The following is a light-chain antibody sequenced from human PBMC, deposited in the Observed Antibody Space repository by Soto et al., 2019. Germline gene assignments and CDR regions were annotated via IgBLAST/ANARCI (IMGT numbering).Light chain of an antibody. CDR1: QGISSY. Sequence: AIRMTQSPSSLSASTGARVTITCRASQGISSYLAWYQQKPGKAPKLLIYAASTLQSGVPSRFSRSGSGTDFTLTISGLQAEHFATYHCQQYYSYPRTFAPGTKVYIK. V-gene: IGKV1-8*01. CDR2: AAS. J-gene: IGKJ3*01. CDR3: QQYYSYPRT.